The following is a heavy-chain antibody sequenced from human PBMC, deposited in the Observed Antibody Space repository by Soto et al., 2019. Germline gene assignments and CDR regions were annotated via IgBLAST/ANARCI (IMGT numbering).Heavy chain of an antibody. J-gene: IGHJ6*02. CDR2: IYHSGST. CDR1: GGSISSSNW. D-gene: IGHD1-7*01. Sequence: SETLSLTCAVSGGSISSSNWWSWVRQPPGKGLEWIGEIYHSGSTNYNPSLKSRVTISVDKSKNQFSLKLSSVTAADTAVYYCARFIRRHQKLELREGYYYYYYGMDVWGQGTTVTVSS. V-gene: IGHV4-4*02. CDR3: ARFIRRHQKLELREGYYYYYYGMDV.